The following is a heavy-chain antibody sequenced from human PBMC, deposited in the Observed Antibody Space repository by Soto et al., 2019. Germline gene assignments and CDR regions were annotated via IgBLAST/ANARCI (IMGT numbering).Heavy chain of an antibody. J-gene: IGHJ4*02. CDR3: ARGYCSDSGCSHYFDY. CDR2: VNPTTGGT. D-gene: IGHD2-2*01. Sequence: QVKLVQSGAEVKKPGASVKVSCKASGYTFPGNYMHWVRQAPGQGLEWMALVNPTTGGTNYAQKFQGRVTVTWDTSISTAYMEVSRLRSDDTAIYYCARGYCSDSGCSHYFDYWGQGTLVTVSS. V-gene: IGHV1-2*02. CDR1: GYTFPGNY.